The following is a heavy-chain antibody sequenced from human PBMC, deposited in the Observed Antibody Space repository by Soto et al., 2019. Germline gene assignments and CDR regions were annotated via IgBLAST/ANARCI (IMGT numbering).Heavy chain of an antibody. Sequence: GGSLRLSCAASGFTFSNAWMSWVRQAPGKGLEWVGRIKSKTDGGTTDYAAPVKGRFTISRDDSKNTLYLQMNSLKTEDTAVYYCTTIAAHYYYYYMDVWGKGTTVTVSS. CDR3: TTIAAHYYYYYMDV. CDR2: IKSKTDGGTT. D-gene: IGHD6-13*01. J-gene: IGHJ6*03. CDR1: GFTFSNAW. V-gene: IGHV3-15*01.